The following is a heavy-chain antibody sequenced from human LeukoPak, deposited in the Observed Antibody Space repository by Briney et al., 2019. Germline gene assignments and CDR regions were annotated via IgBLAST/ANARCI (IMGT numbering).Heavy chain of an antibody. V-gene: IGHV1-24*01. J-gene: IGHJ4*02. CDR1: GYTLTELS. CDR3: ATDTSFYDILTG. CDR2: FDPEDGET. Sequence: ASVKVSCKVSGYTLTELSMHWGRQAPGQGLEWMGGFDPEDGETIYAQKFQGRVTMTEDTSTDTAYMELSSLRSEDTAVYYCATDTSFYDILTGWGQGTLVTVSS. D-gene: IGHD3-9*01.